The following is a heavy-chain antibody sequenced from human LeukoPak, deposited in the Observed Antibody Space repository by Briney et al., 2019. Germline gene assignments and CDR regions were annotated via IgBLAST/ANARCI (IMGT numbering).Heavy chain of an antibody. CDR2: ISSSSSYI. CDR1: GFTFSSYS. Sequence: GGSLRLSCAASGFTFSSYSMNWVRQAPGKGLEWVSSISSSSSYIYYADSVKGRFTISRDNAKNSLYLQMNSLRAEDTAVYYCAGTIAVAGPYKNWFDPWGQGTLVTVSS. D-gene: IGHD6-19*01. CDR3: AGTIAVAGPYKNWFDP. J-gene: IGHJ5*02. V-gene: IGHV3-21*01.